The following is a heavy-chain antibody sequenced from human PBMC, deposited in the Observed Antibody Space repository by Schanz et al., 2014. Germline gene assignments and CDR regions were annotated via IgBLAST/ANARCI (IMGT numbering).Heavy chain of an antibody. V-gene: IGHV3-23*04. Sequence: VQVVQSGGGLVKPGGSLRLSCAASGFTFSSYAMSWVRQAPGKGLEWVSAISGSGGSTYYADSVKGRFTISRDNSKNSLYLEMNSLRAEDTAVYYCARIGGSVFDYWAQGTLVTVSS. CDR1: GFTFSSYA. D-gene: IGHD3-10*01. J-gene: IGHJ4*02. CDR2: ISGSGGST. CDR3: ARIGGSVFDY.